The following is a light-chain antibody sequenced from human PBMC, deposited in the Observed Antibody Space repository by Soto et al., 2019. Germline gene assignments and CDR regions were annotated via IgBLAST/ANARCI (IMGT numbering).Light chain of an antibody. J-gene: IGKJ1*01. CDR1: QSLSSN. Sequence: EIVMTQSPATLSVSPGQRATLSCRASQSLSSNLAWYQQKPGQAPRLLIYGASTRATGNPARFSGSGSGTEFTLTISSLQSEDFAIYYCQQYHIWPPWTFGQGTRVEIK. CDR2: GAS. CDR3: QQYHIWPPWT. V-gene: IGKV3-15*01.